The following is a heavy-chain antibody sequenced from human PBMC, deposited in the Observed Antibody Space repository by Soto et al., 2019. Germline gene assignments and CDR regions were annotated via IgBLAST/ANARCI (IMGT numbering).Heavy chain of an antibody. J-gene: IGHJ5*02. D-gene: IGHD3-10*01. V-gene: IGHV1-8*01. CDR3: ARGRKLLWFGELPLFVQKAGGLINWFDP. Sequence: ASVKVSCQASGFTFTSYDINWVRQATGQGIEWMGWMNPNSGNTGHAQKFQGRVTMTRNTSISTAYMELSSLRSEDTAVYYCARGRKLLWFGELPLFVQKAGGLINWFDPWGQGTLVTVSS. CDR1: GFTFTSYD. CDR2: MNPNSGNT.